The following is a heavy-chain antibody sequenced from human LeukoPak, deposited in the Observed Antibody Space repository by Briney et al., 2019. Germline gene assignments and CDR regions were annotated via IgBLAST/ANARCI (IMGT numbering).Heavy chain of an antibody. CDR2: IYYSGST. CDR1: GGSISSYY. J-gene: IGHJ6*02. V-gene: IGHV4-59*01. CDR3: AREGLSVYGMDV. Sequence: SETLSLTCIVSGGSISSYYWSWIRQPPGKGLEWIGYIYYSGSTNYNPSLKSRVTISVDTSKNQFSLKLSSVTAADTAVYYCAREGLSVYGMDVWGQGTTVTVSS. D-gene: IGHD3/OR15-3a*01.